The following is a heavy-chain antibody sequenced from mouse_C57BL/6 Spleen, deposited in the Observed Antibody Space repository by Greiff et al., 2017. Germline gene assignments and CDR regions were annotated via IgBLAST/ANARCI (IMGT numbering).Heavy chain of an antibody. CDR2: IYPRSGNT. D-gene: IGHD2-1*01. CDR1: GYTFTSYG. J-gene: IGHJ2*01. CDR3: ARGDYGNLDY. Sequence: VQLVESGAELARPGASVKLSCKASGYTFTSYGISWVKQRTGQGLEWIGEIYPRSGNTYYNEKFKGKATLTADKSSSTAYMELRSLTSEDSAVYFCARGDYGNLDYWGQGTTLTVSS. V-gene: IGHV1-81*01.